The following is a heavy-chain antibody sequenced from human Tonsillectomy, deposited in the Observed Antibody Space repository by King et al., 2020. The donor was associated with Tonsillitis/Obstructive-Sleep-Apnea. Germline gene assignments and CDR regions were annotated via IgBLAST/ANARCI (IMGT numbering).Heavy chain of an antibody. CDR1: GYTFTSNY. V-gene: IGHV1-46*01. Sequence: VQLVESGAEVRKPGASVKISCTASGYTFTSNYIHWVRQAPGQGLEWMGIINPSDGKTTYAQDFQGRVTMTSDTSTSTVNMELISLRSADTAVYYCVRDDKDGRHLDYWGQGSLVTVSS. CDR3: VRDDKDGRHLDY. J-gene: IGHJ4*02. D-gene: IGHD2-15*01. CDR2: INPSDGKT.